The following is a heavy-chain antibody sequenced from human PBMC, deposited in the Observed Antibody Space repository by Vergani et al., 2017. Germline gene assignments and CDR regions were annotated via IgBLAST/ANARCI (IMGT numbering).Heavy chain of an antibody. V-gene: IGHV4-31*03. CDR1: GDSISSGVYY. CDR3: ARMGGYDEGYAFRIGYFDS. Sequence: QVQLQESGPGLVKPSQTLSLTCSVSGDSISSGVYYWNWIRQHPGKGLEWIGYIYSTGSTHHNPSLRRRINMSVDTSKNQFSLKLNSVTAADTAMYYCARMGGYDEGYAFRIGYFDSWGPGILVTVSS. J-gene: IGHJ4*02. CDR2: IYSTGST. D-gene: IGHD3-16*01.